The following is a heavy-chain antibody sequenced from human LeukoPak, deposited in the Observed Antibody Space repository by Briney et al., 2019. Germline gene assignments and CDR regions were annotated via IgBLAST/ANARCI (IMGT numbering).Heavy chain of an antibody. CDR1: VYTFTSYG. CDR3: ARAATSYDSTKYFQH. CDR2: ISAYNGNT. V-gene: IGHV1-18*01. J-gene: IGHJ1*01. Sequence: GASVTVSFKASVYTFTSYGISWVRQAPGQGLEWMGRISAYNGNTNYAQKLQGRVTMTTDTSTSTAYMELRSLRSDDTAVYYCARAATSYDSTKYFQHWGQGTLVTVSS. D-gene: IGHD3-22*01.